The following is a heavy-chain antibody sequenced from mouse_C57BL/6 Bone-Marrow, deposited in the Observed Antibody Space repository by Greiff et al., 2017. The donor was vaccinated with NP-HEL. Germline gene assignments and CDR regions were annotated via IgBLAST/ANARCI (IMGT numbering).Heavy chain of an antibody. CDR2: IDPENGDT. J-gene: IGHJ2*01. CDR1: GFDIKDDY. CDR3: TADSDY. V-gene: IGHV14-4*01. Sequence: VQLKESGAELVRPGASVKLSCTASGFDIKDDYMHWVKQRPEQGLEWIGWIDPENGDTEYASKFQGKATIPADTSSNTAYLQLSSLTSEDTAVYYCTADSDYWGQGTTLTVSS.